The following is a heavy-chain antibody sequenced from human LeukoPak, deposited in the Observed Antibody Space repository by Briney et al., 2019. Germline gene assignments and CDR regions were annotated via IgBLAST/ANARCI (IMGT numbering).Heavy chain of an antibody. Sequence: PGGSLRLSCAASGFTFSSYSMHWVRQAPGKGLVWVSPINTHVSTTSYADSVKGRFTISRDNAKNTLYLQMNSLRAEDTAVYYCARGYYDSSGYRAGMDVWGQGTTVTVSS. CDR3: ARGYYDSSGYRAGMDV. CDR2: INTHVSTT. D-gene: IGHD3-22*01. J-gene: IGHJ6*02. V-gene: IGHV3-74*01. CDR1: GFTFSSYS.